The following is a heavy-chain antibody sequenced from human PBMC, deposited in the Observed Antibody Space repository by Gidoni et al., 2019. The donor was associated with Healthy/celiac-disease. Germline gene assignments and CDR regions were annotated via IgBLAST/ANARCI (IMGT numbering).Heavy chain of an antibody. Sequence: EVQLVESGGGLVKPGGSLRLSCAASGFTFSNAWMSWVRQAPGKGLGWVGRIKSKTDGGTTDYAASVKGRFTISRDDSTNTLYLQMNSLNTEDTAVYYCTTVGGVLRYFDWPFYYYGMDVWGQGTTVTVSS. CDR3: TTVGGVLRYFDWPFYYYGMDV. D-gene: IGHD3-9*01. CDR1: GFTFSNAW. V-gene: IGHV3-15*01. J-gene: IGHJ6*02. CDR2: IKSKTDGGTT.